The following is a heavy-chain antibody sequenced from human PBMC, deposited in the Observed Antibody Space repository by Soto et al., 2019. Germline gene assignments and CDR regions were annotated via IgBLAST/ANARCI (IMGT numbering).Heavy chain of an antibody. CDR2: ISYDGSSK. D-gene: IGHD4-4*01. V-gene: IGHV3-30*18. CDR1: GFTFSSYG. Sequence: PGGSLRLSCAASGFTFSSYGMHWVRRAPGKGLEWVAVISYDGSSKYYADSVKGRFTISRDNSKNTLYLQMNSPRAEDTAVYYYAKDDYSNYGYFDYWGQGSLVTVSS. J-gene: IGHJ4*02. CDR3: AKDDYSNYGYFDY.